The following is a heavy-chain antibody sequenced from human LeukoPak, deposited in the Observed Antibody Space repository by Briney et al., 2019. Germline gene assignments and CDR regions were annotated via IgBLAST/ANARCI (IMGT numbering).Heavy chain of an antibody. CDR1: EYTFTSYD. CDR3: ARGGYHDSSGYHYNNDY. CDR2: MNPNSGNT. V-gene: IGHV1-8*01. D-gene: IGHD3-22*01. Sequence: ASVKVSCKASEYTFTSYDINWVRQATGQGLEWMGWMNPNSGNTGYAQKFQGRVTMTRNTSISTAYMELSSLGSEDTAVYYCARGGYHDSSGYHYNNDYWGQGTLVTVSS. J-gene: IGHJ4*02.